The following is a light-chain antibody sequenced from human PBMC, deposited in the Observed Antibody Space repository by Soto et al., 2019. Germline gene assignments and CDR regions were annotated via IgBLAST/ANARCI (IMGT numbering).Light chain of an antibody. Sequence: EIVLTQSPATLSLSPGERATLPCRASQSVSSYLAWYQQKPGQAPRLLIYDASNRATGIPARFSGSGSGTEFTLTSSSRQSEDFAVYYCQHYMNGPRKCGQGTKG. J-gene: IGKJ1*01. V-gene: IGKV3-11*01. CDR1: QSVSSY. CDR3: QHYMNGPRK. CDR2: DAS.